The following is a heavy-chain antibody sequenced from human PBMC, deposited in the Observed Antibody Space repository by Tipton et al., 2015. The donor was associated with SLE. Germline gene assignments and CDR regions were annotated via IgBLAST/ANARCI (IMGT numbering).Heavy chain of an antibody. D-gene: IGHD3/OR15-3a*01. CDR3: ARGPKGLIPI. Sequence: LRLSCTVSGGSISSGSYYWSWIRQPAGKGLEWIGYIYTSGSTNYNPSLKSRVTISVDTSKNQFSLKLSSVTAADTAVYYCARGPKGLIPIWGQGTMVTVSS. CDR1: GGSISSGSYY. J-gene: IGHJ3*02. V-gene: IGHV4-61*09. CDR2: IYTSGST.